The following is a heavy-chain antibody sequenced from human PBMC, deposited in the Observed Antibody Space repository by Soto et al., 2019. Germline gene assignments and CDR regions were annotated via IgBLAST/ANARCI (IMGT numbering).Heavy chain of an antibody. V-gene: IGHV4-39*01. Sequence: SETLSLTCTVSGGSISSSSYYWSWLCQRPGKGLKWIGHIYYSGSTYYNPSLKSRVTISVDTSKNQFSLKLSSVTAADTAVYYCARHKDGYTFLPWGFRSTYYYGMDVWGQGTTVTVSS. CDR1: GGSISSSSYY. CDR3: ARHKDGYTFLPWGFRSTYYYGMDV. CDR2: IYYSGST. D-gene: IGHD5-12*01. J-gene: IGHJ6*02.